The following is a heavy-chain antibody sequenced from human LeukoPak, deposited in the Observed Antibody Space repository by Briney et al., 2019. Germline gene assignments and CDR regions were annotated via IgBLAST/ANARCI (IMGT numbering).Heavy chain of an antibody. CDR1: GFTFSSYS. J-gene: IGHJ4*02. Sequence: PGGSLRLSCAASGFTFSSYSMNWVRQAPGKGLEWVSSISSSSSYIYYADSVKGRFTISRDNAKNSLYLQMNSLRAEDTAVYYCAREECSIGVCYPSGYWGQGTLVTVSS. CDR3: AREECSIGVCYPSGY. V-gene: IGHV3-21*04. D-gene: IGHD2-8*01. CDR2: ISSSSSYI.